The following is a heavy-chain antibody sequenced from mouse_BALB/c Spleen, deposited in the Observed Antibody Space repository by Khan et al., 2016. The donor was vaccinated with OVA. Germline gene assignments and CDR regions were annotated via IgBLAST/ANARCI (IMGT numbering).Heavy chain of an antibody. Sequence: QVQLQQSGPELVKPGASVKMSCKASGYTFTDYDMNWVKQRNGQGLEWSGQIYTGSDSTYYNEKFKGKATLTADRSYSTAYMQLSNLTSEDSAVXFCSIAGWDVFPSWAQETLVTVSA. CDR1: GYTFTDYD. V-gene: IGHV1-77*01. D-gene: IGHD4-1*01. CDR3: SIAGWDVFPS. CDR2: IYTGSDST. J-gene: IGHJ3*01.